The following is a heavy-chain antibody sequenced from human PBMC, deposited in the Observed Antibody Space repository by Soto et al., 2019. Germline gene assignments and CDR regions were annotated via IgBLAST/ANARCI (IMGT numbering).Heavy chain of an antibody. Sequence: SVKVSCKASGGTFSSYAISWVRQAPGQGLEWMGGIIPIFGTANYAQKFQGRVTITADESTSTAYMELSSLRSEDTAVYYCAVWYYSDSSGYKGYYFDYWGQGTLVTVSS. CDR1: GGTFSSYA. D-gene: IGHD3-22*01. V-gene: IGHV1-69*13. J-gene: IGHJ4*02. CDR2: IIPIFGTA. CDR3: AVWYYSDSSGYKGYYFDY.